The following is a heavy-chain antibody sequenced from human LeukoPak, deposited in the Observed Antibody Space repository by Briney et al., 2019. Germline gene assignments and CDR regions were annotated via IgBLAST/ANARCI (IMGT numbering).Heavy chain of an antibody. CDR3: ARLYCSGGSCYYAFDI. CDR2: ISYDGSNK. D-gene: IGHD2-15*01. CDR1: GFTFSSYA. V-gene: IGHV3-30-3*01. J-gene: IGHJ3*02. Sequence: GRSLRLSCAASGFTFSSYAMHWVRQAPGKGLEWVAVISYDGSNKYYADSVKGRFTISRDNSKNTLYLQMNSLRAEDTAVYYCARLYCSGGSCYYAFDIWGQGTMVTVSS.